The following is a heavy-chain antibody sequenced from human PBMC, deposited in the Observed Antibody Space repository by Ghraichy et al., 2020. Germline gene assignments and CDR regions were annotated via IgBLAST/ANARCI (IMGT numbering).Heavy chain of an antibody. Sequence: SQTLSLTCAVYGGSFSGYYWSWIRQPPGKGLEWIGEINHSGSTNYNPSLKSRVTISVDTSKNQFSLKLSSVTAADTAVYYCARGRAIIYDFWSGYSRGVVDYWGQGTLVTVSS. V-gene: IGHV4-34*01. CDR1: GGSFSGYY. CDR3: ARGRAIIYDFWSGYSRGVVDY. J-gene: IGHJ4*02. D-gene: IGHD3-3*01. CDR2: INHSGST.